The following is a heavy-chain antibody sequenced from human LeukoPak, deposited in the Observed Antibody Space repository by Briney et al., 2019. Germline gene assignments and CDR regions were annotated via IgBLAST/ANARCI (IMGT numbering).Heavy chain of an antibody. Sequence: GRSLRLSCAASGFTFDDYAMHWVRQAPGKGLEWVSGISWNSGSIGYADSVKGRFTIPRDNAKNSLYLQMNSLRAEDTAVYYCAKLSRNHWGQGTLVTVSS. CDR2: ISWNSGSI. D-gene: IGHD2/OR15-2a*01. J-gene: IGHJ4*02. V-gene: IGHV3-9*01. CDR3: AKLSRNH. CDR1: GFTFDDYA.